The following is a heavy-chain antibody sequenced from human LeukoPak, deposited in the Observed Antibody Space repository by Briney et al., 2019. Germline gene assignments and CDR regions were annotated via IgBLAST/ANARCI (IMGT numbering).Heavy chain of an antibody. Sequence: SETLSLTCTVSGGSISSSSYYWGWIRQPPGKGLEWIGSIYYSGSTYYNPSLKGRVTISVDTSKNQFSLKLSSVTAADTAVYYCARHDFWSGYSDYWGQGTLVTVSS. CDR2: IYYSGST. V-gene: IGHV4-39*01. CDR3: ARHDFWSGYSDY. D-gene: IGHD3-3*01. J-gene: IGHJ4*02. CDR1: GGSISSSSYY.